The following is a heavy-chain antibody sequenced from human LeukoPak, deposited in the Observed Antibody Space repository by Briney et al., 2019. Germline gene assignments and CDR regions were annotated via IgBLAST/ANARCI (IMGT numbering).Heavy chain of an antibody. CDR2: IYYSGST. V-gene: IGHV4-39*01. D-gene: IGHD3-10*01. J-gene: IGHJ4*02. CDR1: GGSISISSYY. Sequence: PSETLSLTCTVSGGSISISSYYWGWIRQPPGKGLEWIGSIYYSGSTYYDPSLKSRVTISVDTSKNQFSLKLSSVTAADTAVYYCARSGKEVRGVIINPMIDYWGQGTLVTVSS. CDR3: ARSGKEVRGVIINPMIDY.